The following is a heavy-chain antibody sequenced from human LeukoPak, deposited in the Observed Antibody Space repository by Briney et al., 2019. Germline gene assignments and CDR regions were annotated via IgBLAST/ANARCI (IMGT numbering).Heavy chain of an antibody. D-gene: IGHD1-7*01. Sequence: GRSLRLSCAASGFTFDDYAMHWVRHTPGKGLEWVSGISWNSGSIGYADSVKGRFTISRDNAKNSLYLQMNSLRAEDTALYYCAKDKSATGTTLPDYWGQGTLVTVSS. CDR1: GFTFDDYA. CDR2: ISWNSGSI. CDR3: AKDKSATGTTLPDY. J-gene: IGHJ4*02. V-gene: IGHV3-9*01.